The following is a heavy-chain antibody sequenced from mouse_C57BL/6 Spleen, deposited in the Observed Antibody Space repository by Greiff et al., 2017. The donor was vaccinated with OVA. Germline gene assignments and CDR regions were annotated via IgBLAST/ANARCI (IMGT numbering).Heavy chain of an antibody. J-gene: IGHJ4*01. V-gene: IGHV5-6*01. CDR3: ARHAESDSKDAMDY. CDR1: GFTFSSYG. D-gene: IGHD2-5*01. Sequence: EVQLVESGGDLVKPGGSLKLSCAASGFTFSSYGMSWVRQTPDKRLEWVATISSGGGYTYYPDSVKGRFPISRDNAKNTLYLQMSSLKSEDTAMYYCARHAESDSKDAMDYWGQGTSVTVSS. CDR2: ISSGGGYT.